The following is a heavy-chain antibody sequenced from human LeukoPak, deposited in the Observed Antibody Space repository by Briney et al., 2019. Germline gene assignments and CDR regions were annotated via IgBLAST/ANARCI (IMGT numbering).Heavy chain of an antibody. Sequence: GGSLRLSCAASGVTFSSYAMSWGRQAPGKGLEWVSAISGRGGSTYYADSVTGRFTISKDNSQNTPYLQMISLRADDTAVYYCAKKPVRGLGWFDPWGQGTLVTVSS. V-gene: IGHV3-23*01. CDR3: AKKPVRGLGWFDP. J-gene: IGHJ5*02. D-gene: IGHD3-10*01. CDR1: GVTFSSYA. CDR2: ISGRGGST.